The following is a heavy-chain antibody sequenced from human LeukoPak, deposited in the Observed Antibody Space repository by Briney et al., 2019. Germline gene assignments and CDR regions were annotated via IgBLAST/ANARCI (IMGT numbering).Heavy chain of an antibody. V-gene: IGHV1-2*02. CDR3: ARIVLEGSGSWTPIEDY. Sequence: ASVKVSCKASGGTFSSYAISWVRQAPGQGLEYMGWINPNSGGTNYTQKFQGRVTMTRDTSISTAYMELSRLRSDDTAVYYCARIVLEGSGSWTPIEDYWGQGTLVTVSS. D-gene: IGHD1-26*01. J-gene: IGHJ4*02. CDR1: GGTFSSYA. CDR2: INPNSGGT.